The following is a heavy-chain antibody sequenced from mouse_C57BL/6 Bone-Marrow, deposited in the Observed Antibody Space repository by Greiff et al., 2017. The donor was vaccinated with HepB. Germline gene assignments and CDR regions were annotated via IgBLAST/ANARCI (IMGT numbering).Heavy chain of an antibody. CDR3: ASPHSPLDY. Sequence: EVQLKQSGPVLVKPGASVKMSCKASGYTFTDYYMNWVKQSHGKSLEWIGVINPYNGGTSYNQKFKGKATLTVDKSSSTAYMELNSLTSEDSAVYYCASPHSPLDYWGQGTTLTVSS. D-gene: IGHD2-12*01. CDR2: INPYNGGT. CDR1: GYTFTDYY. V-gene: IGHV1-19*01. J-gene: IGHJ2*01.